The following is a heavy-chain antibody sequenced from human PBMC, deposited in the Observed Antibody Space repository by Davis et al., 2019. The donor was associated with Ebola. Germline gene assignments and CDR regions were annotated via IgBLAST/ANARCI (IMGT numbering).Heavy chain of an antibody. Sequence: ESLKISCAASGFTFSDYYMSWIRQPPGKGLEWIGEINHSGSTNYNPSLKSRVTISVDTSKNQFSLKLSSVTAADTAVYYCARGAWTRKGWFDPWGQGTLVTVSS. CDR1: GFTFSDYY. CDR3: ARGAWTRKGWFDP. V-gene: IGHV4-34*01. J-gene: IGHJ5*02. D-gene: IGHD3/OR15-3a*01. CDR2: INHSGST.